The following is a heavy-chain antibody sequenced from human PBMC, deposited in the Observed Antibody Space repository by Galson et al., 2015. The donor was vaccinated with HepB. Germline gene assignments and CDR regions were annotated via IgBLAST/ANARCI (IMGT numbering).Heavy chain of an antibody. Sequence: SVKVSCKASGYTFTSYAMHWVRQAPGQRLEWMGWINAGNGNTKYSQKFQGRVTITRDTSASTAYMELSSLRSEDTAVYYCARTVPAAILYYYYGMDVWGQGTTVTVSS. D-gene: IGHD2-2*02. CDR2: INAGNGNT. V-gene: IGHV1-3*01. CDR3: ARTVPAAILYYYYGMDV. CDR1: GYTFTSYA. J-gene: IGHJ6*02.